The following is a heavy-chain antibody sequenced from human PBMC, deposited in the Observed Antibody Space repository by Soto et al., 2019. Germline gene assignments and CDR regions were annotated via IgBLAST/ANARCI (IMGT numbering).Heavy chain of an antibody. J-gene: IGHJ4*02. CDR3: AHRGDY. D-gene: IGHD3-10*01. CDR2: IYYSGST. Sequence: QLQMQESGPGLVKPSETLSLTCTVSGGSIISSSNYWGWIRQPPGKGLEWIGSIYYSGSTYYNPSLKSRVTISVDTSKNQFSLKLNSVTAADTAVYYCAHRGDYWGQGTLVTVSS. V-gene: IGHV4-39*01. CDR1: GGSIISSSNY.